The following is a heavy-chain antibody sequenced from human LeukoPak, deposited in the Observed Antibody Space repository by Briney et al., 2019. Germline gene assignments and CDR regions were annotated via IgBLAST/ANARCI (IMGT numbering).Heavy chain of an antibody. Sequence: GGSLRLSCAASGFTFSAYPMNWVRQAPGKGLEWISYISISGTTIYYADSVTGRFTISRDNAKNSLYLQMNSLRDEDTAVYYCARDGTRVGSTSWFDPWGQGTLVTVSS. CDR2: ISISGTTI. J-gene: IGHJ5*02. CDR3: ARDGTRVGSTSWFDP. V-gene: IGHV3-48*02. D-gene: IGHD1-26*01. CDR1: GFTFSAYP.